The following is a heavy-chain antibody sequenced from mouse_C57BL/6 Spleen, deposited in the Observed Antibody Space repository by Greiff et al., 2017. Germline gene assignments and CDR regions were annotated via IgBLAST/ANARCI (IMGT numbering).Heavy chain of an antibody. CDR3: ARGDYYGSSYWFAY. V-gene: IGHV1-12*01. Sequence: SGAELVRPGASVKMSCKASGYTFTSYHMHWVKQTPRQGLEWIGAISPGNGDTSYNQKFKGKATLTVDKSSSTAYMQLSSLTSEDSAVYFCARGDYYGSSYWFAYWGQGALVTVSA. D-gene: IGHD1-1*01. CDR2: ISPGNGDT. CDR1: GYTFTSYH. J-gene: IGHJ3*01.